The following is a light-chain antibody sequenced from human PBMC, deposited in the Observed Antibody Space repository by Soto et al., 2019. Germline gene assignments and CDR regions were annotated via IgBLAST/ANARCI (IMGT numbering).Light chain of an antibody. V-gene: IGLV2-14*01. Sequence: QSALTQPASVSGSPGQSITISCTGTSSDIGGYDYVSWYQQHPGKAPRLVIYAVSNRPSGVSNRFSGSKSGNTASLTISGLQAEDEEDYYCNSYTSITTLGVFGGGTKVTVL. CDR3: NSYTSITTLGV. J-gene: IGLJ2*01. CDR1: SSDIGGYDY. CDR2: AVS.